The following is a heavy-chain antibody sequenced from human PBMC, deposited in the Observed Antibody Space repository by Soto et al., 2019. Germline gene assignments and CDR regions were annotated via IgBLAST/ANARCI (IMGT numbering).Heavy chain of an antibody. J-gene: IGHJ6*03. CDR2: ISAYNGNT. Sequence: ASVKVSCKASGYTFTSYGISWVRQAPGQGLEWMGWISAYNGNTNYAQKLQGRVTMTTDTSTSTAYMELRSLRSDDTAVYYCARASGEFSSSSTPSLRAHDYYYMDVWGKGTTVTVSS. D-gene: IGHD6-6*01. V-gene: IGHV1-18*01. CDR1: GYTFTSYG. CDR3: ARASGEFSSSSTPSLRAHDYYYMDV.